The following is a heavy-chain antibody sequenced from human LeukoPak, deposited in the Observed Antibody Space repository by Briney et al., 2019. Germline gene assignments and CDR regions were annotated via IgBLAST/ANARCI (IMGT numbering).Heavy chain of an antibody. V-gene: IGHV1-69*04. J-gene: IGHJ2*01. CDR2: IIPILGIA. CDR3: ARLLSYWYFDL. Sequence: ASVKVSCKASGGTFSSYAISWVRQAPGQGLEWMGRIIPILGIANYAQKLQGRVTMTTDTSTSTAYMELRSLRSEDTAVYYCARLLSYWYFDLWGRGTLVTVSS. CDR1: GGTFSSYA.